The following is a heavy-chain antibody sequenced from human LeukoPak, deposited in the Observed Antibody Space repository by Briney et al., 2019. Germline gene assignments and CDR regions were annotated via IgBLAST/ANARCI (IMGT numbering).Heavy chain of an antibody. CDR2: ISGSGGST. Sequence: PGRSLRLSCAASGFPFSNHGMHWVRQAPGKGLEWVSAISGSGGSTYYADSVKGRFTISRDNSKNTLYLQMNSLRAEDTAVYYCAKDLGANRRYCSGGSCYWGQGTLVTVSS. D-gene: IGHD2-15*01. CDR3: AKDLGANRRYCSGGSCY. V-gene: IGHV3-23*01. CDR1: GFPFSNHG. J-gene: IGHJ4*02.